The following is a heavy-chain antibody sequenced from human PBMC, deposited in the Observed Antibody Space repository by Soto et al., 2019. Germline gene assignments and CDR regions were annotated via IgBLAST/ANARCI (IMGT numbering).Heavy chain of an antibody. Sequence: PGESLKISCKGSGYIFTNYWIGWVRQMPGKGLEWMGIIYPGDSDTEYSPSFQGQVTISADKSISTAYLQWSSLEASDTAMYYCASLSYYDSYSGFDYWGQGTLVTVSS. CDR1: GYIFTNYW. J-gene: IGHJ4*02. D-gene: IGHD3-22*01. V-gene: IGHV5-51*01. CDR3: ASLSYYDSYSGFDY. CDR2: IYPGDSDT.